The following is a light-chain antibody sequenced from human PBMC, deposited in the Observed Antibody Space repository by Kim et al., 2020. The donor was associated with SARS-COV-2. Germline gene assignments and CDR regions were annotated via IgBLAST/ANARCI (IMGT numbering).Light chain of an antibody. V-gene: IGKV3-20*01. CDR2: EAS. J-gene: IGKJ1*01. Sequence: EIVLTQSPGTLSLSPGDRATLSCRASQSVYSDYLAWYQQKPGQAPRLLIYEASSRAPGIPDRFSGSGSGTDFTLTIRRLQPEDFAVYYCQQYGSSWTFGQGTKVEIK. CDR3: QQYGSSWT. CDR1: QSVYSDY.